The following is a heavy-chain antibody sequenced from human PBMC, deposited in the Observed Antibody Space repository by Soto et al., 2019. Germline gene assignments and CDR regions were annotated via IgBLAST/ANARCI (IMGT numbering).Heavy chain of an antibody. Sequence: GGALRLSCTASGFTCSSYAMSWVRQAPGKGLEWVSASSGSGGSTYYVDSVKGRFTISRDNSKNTLYLQMNSLRAEDTAVYYCARDYYRFNSGYGFSMDVWGQGTTVTVSS. J-gene: IGHJ6*02. CDR1: GFTCSSYA. CDR2: SSGSGGST. D-gene: IGHD5-12*01. CDR3: ARDYYRFNSGYGFSMDV. V-gene: IGHV3-23*01.